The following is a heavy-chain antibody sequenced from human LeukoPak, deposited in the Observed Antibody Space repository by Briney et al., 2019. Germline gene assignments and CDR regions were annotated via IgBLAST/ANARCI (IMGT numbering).Heavy chain of an antibody. CDR1: GYTFTNNF. J-gene: IGHJ5*02. D-gene: IGHD5-12*01. CDR2: INPSGDNT. CDR3: ARDNSVGDSAWWFDP. Sequence: ASVKVSRKASGYTFTNNFMHWVRQAPGQGLEWMGIINPSGDNTWYAQKFQGRVTMTRDMATSTDYMEVSSLRSEDTAMYYCARDNSVGDSAWWFDPWGQGTLVTVS. V-gene: IGHV1-46*01.